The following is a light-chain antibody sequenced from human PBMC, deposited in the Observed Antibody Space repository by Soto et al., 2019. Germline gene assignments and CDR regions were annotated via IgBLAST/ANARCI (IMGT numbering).Light chain of an antibody. CDR1: SSDVGGYNL. J-gene: IGLJ2*01. Sequence: QSVLTQPASVSGSPGQSITISCTGTSSDVGGYNLVSWYQHHPGEAPKLMVYEGSKRPSGVSNRFSGSKSGNTASLTIFGLQAEDEADYYCSAYTHSNTVIFGGGTKLTVL. CDR2: EGS. V-gene: IGLV2-14*02. CDR3: SAYTHSNTVI.